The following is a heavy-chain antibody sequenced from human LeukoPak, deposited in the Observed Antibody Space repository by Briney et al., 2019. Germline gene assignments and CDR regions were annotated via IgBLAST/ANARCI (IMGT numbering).Heavy chain of an antibody. CDR3: ARAVTSHYFDH. J-gene: IGHJ4*02. V-gene: IGHV4-31*03. Sequence: SETLSPTCTVSGASITSGYYWSWIRQHPGEGLEWVGYIYYSGSTYYSPSLQSRTTISLDTSKKQLSLRLSSVTAADTAVYYCARAVTSHYFDHWGQGALVTVSS. CDR1: GASITSGYY. CDR2: IYYSGST. D-gene: IGHD2-21*02.